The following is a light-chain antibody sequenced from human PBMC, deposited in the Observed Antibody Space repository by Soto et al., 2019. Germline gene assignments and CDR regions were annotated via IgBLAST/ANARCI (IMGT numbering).Light chain of an antibody. V-gene: IGKV3-20*01. CDR3: QHYGSSRYT. Sequence: EIGLTQSPGTLSLSPGEGATLSCRASQSVSSNFLAWYQQKPGQAPRLLIYDASSRATAIPDRFSGSGSGTDFTLAISRLEPVDFAVYYCQHYGSSRYTFGQGTKLEIK. J-gene: IGKJ2*01. CDR2: DAS. CDR1: QSVSSNF.